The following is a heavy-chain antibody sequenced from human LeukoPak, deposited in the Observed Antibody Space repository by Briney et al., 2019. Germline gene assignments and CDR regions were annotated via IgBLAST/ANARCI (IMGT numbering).Heavy chain of an antibody. CDR3: ARDNDCSGGSCGGWFDP. J-gene: IGHJ5*02. Sequence: GGSLRLSCAASGFTFSDYYMSWIRQAPGKGLEWVSYISSSSSYTKYADSVKGRFTISRDNAKNSLYLQMNSLRAEDTAVYYCARDNDCSGGSCGGWFDPWGHGTLVTVSS. CDR1: GFTFSDYY. CDR2: ISSSSSYT. D-gene: IGHD2-15*01. V-gene: IGHV3-11*05.